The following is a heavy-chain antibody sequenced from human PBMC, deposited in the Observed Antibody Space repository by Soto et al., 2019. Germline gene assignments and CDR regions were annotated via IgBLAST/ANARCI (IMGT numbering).Heavy chain of an antibody. D-gene: IGHD4-4*01. Sequence: EVQLVESGGGLVQPGGSLRVSCAASGFSFSGYWMQWVRQVPGKGLVWVSHITSDGSITRYADSVKGRFAISRDNAKNTLFLQMNSLRVEDTAVYYCVRGNPLIENWGQGALVTVSS. CDR1: GFSFSGYW. J-gene: IGHJ4*02. V-gene: IGHV3-74*01. CDR3: VRGNPLIEN. CDR2: ITSDGSIT.